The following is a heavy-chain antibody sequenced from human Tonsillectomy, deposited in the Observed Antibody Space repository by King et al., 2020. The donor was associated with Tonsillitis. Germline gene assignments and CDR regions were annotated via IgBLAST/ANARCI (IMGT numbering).Heavy chain of an antibody. D-gene: IGHD5-24*01. Sequence: QLVQSGGGLVKPGGSLRLSCAASGFSFSDYSMNGVRQAPGKGLEWVSSISSTSSYIFCADSMKGRFTISRDNAKNSLYLQMNSLRAEDTAVYYCARDSEMATILGAFDIWGQGTMVTVSS. J-gene: IGHJ3*02. CDR3: ARDSEMATILGAFDI. CDR1: GFSFSDYS. V-gene: IGHV3-21*06. CDR2: ISSTSSYI.